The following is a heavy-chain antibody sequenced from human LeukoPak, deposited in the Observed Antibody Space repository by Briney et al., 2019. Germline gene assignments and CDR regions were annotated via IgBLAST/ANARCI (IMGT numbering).Heavy chain of an antibody. CDR3: ARAVTTRTFDS. J-gene: IGHJ4*02. CDR2: IYYSGDT. CDR1: GGSISSSSYY. Sequence: PSETLSLTCTVSGGSISSSSYYWGWIRQPPGKGLEWIGTIYYSGDTYYSPSLKSRVTISVDTSKNQFSLKLSSVTAANTAVYYCARAVTTRTFDSWGQGTLVTVSS. D-gene: IGHD4-17*01. V-gene: IGHV4-39*01.